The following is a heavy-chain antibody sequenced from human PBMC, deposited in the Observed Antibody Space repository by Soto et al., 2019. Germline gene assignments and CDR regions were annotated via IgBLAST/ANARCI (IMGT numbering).Heavy chain of an antibody. J-gene: IGHJ4*02. CDR2: INHSGSA. CDR1: GGSFTDYY. CDR3: ARFRYYGSGLPFDY. D-gene: IGHD3-10*01. Sequence: QVQLQQWGAGLLKPSETLSLTCAVYGGSFTDYYWSWVRQPPGKGLEWIGEINHSGSAKYNPSLKSRVTISVDTSRNQISLKLNSVTAADTAVYHCARFRYYGSGLPFDYWGQGTLVTVSS. V-gene: IGHV4-34*01.